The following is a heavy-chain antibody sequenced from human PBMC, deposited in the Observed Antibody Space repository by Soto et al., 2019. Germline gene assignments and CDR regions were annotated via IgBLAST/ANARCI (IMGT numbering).Heavy chain of an antibody. Sequence: ASVKVSCKASGYTFTSYGISWVRQAPGQGLEWMGWISAYNGNTNYAQKLQGRVTMTTDTSTSTAYMELRSLRSDDTAVYYCARSKYSSGWPQGNWFDPWGQGTLVTVS. CDR1: GYTFTSYG. CDR2: ISAYNGNT. CDR3: ARSKYSSGWPQGNWFDP. J-gene: IGHJ5*02. V-gene: IGHV1-18*01. D-gene: IGHD6-19*01.